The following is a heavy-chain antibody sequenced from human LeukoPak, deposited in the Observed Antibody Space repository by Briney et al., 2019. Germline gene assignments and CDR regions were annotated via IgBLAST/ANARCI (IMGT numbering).Heavy chain of an antibody. CDR1: GFTFSSYA. CDR2: ISYDGSHK. J-gene: IGHJ4*02. CDR3: TRDSGYSYGSYSFDY. Sequence: GGSLRLSCAASGFTFSSYAMHWVRQAPGKGLELVAVISYDGSHKYYADSVKGRFTISRDNSKTTLYLQMNSLRAEDTAVYYCTRDSGYSYGSYSFDYWGQGTLVTVSS. V-gene: IGHV3-30-3*01. D-gene: IGHD5-18*01.